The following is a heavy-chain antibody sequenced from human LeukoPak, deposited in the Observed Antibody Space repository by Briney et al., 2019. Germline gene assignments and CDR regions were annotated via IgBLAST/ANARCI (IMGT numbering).Heavy chain of an antibody. D-gene: IGHD3-10*01. CDR3: ARRPPAYYQGSGTYFKGGFDY. Sequence: SETLSLTCTVSGGSISSRTYYWAWIRQPPGQGLEWIGNIYYSGSTYYNPSLKSRLTMSVDTSKNQFSLKLSSVTAADTAVYYCARRPPAYYQGSGTYFKGGFDYWGQGTLVTVSS. V-gene: IGHV4-39*01. CDR2: IYYSGST. J-gene: IGHJ4*02. CDR1: GGSISSRTYY.